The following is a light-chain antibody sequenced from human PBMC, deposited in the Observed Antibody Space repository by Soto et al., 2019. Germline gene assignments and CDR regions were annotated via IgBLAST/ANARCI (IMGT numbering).Light chain of an antibody. V-gene: IGLV1-40*01. CDR1: SSNIGAGYD. Sequence: QSVLTQPPSVSGAPGQMVTISCTGSSSNIGAGYDVHWYQQLPGTAPKLFIYGDTNRPSGVPDRFSGSKSGTSASLAITGLQAEDEADYYCQSYDRSLSGWVFGGGTKLTVL. J-gene: IGLJ3*02. CDR3: QSYDRSLSGWV. CDR2: GDT.